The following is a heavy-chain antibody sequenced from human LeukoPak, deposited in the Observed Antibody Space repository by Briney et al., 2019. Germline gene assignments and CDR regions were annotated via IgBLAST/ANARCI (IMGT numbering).Heavy chain of an antibody. V-gene: IGHV3-30*18. D-gene: IGHD2-21*02. Sequence: PGGSLRLSCAASGFTFSSYAMSWVRQAPGKGLEWVAVISYDGSNKYYADSVKGRFTISRDNSKNTLYLQMNSLRAEDTAVYYCAKDRQHIVVVTAIPTYYFDYWGQGTLVTVSS. CDR3: AKDRQHIVVVTAIPTYYFDY. CDR2: ISYDGSNK. J-gene: IGHJ4*02. CDR1: GFTFSSYA.